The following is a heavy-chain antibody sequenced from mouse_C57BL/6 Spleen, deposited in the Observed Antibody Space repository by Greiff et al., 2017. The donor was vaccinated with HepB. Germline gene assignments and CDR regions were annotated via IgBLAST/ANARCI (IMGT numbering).Heavy chain of an antibody. V-gene: IGHV5-9-1*02. D-gene: IGHD1-2*01. J-gene: IGHJ4*01. CDR2: ISSGGDYI. CDR3: TRAAGDYAMDY. CDR1: GFTFSSYA. Sequence: EVMLVESGEGLVKPGGSLKLSCAASGFTFSSYAMSWVRQTPEKRLEWVAYISSGGDYIYYADTVKGRFTISRDNARNTLYLQMSSLKSEDTAMYYCTRAAGDYAMDYWGQGTSVTVSS.